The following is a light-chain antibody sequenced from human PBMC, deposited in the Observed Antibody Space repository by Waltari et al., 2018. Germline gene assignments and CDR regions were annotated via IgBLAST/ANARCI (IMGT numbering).Light chain of an antibody. CDR2: GAS. Sequence: DIVLTQSPGTLSLSPGERATLSCRASQRVSDSRLAWYQQRPGQAPRLLIYGASNRAPGIPDRFSGSGSATDFTLTISRLDPADFAVYYCLQYGGSPRTFGQGTKVEI. V-gene: IGKV3-20*01. CDR3: LQYGGSPRT. J-gene: IGKJ1*01. CDR1: QRVSDSR.